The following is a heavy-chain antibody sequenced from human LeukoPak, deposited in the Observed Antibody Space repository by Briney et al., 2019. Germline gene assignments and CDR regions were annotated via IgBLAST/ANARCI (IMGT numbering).Heavy chain of an antibody. CDR2: IYYSGST. V-gene: IGHV4-39*07. Sequence: SETLSLTCTASGGSISSSSYYWGWIRQPPGKGLEWIGSIYYSGSTNYNPSLKGRVTISVDTSKNQFSLKLSSVTAADTAVYYCAGRLWRRDGYNLSAFDIWGQGTMVTVSS. CDR1: GGSISSSSYY. D-gene: IGHD5-24*01. CDR3: AGRLWRRDGYNLSAFDI. J-gene: IGHJ3*02.